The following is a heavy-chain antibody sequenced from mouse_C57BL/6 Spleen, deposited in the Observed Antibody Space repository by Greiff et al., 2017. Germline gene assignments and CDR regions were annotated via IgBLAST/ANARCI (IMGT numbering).Heavy chain of an antibody. CDR2: IDPSDSYT. CDR1: GYTFTSYW. CDR3: ARTLLGKHWYFDD. J-gene: IGHJ1*03. D-gene: IGHD2-1*01. Sequence: VQLQQPGAELVKPGASVKLSCKASGYTFTSYWMQWVKQRPGQGLEWIGEIDPSDSYTNYNQKFKGKATLTVDTSSSTAYMQLSSLTSEDSAVYYCARTLLGKHWYFDDRGTGTTVTVSS. V-gene: IGHV1-50*01.